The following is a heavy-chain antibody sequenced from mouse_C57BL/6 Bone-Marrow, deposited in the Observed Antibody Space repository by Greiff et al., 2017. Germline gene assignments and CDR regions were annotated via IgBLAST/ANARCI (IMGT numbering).Heavy chain of an antibody. Sequence: EVKLVESGGGLVQPGGSLKLSCAASGFTFSDYYMYWVRQTPEKRLEWVAYISNGGGSTYYPDTVKGRFTISRDNAKNTLYLQMSRLKSEDTAMYYCARHKVTTVVAPCAYWGQGTLVTVSA. CDR1: GFTFSDYY. V-gene: IGHV5-12*01. J-gene: IGHJ3*01. D-gene: IGHD1-1*01. CDR3: ARHKVTTVVAPCAY. CDR2: ISNGGGST.